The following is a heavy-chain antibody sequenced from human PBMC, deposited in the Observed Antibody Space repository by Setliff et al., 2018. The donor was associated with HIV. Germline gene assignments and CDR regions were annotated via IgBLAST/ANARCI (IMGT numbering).Heavy chain of an antibody. Sequence: SETLSLTCAVSGGSISSNWWSWVRQSPGKGLEWIGEIYHSGSTHYNPSLQSRVTISVDKSKSQFSLKLDSVTAADTAVYYCGGNGYYSIDYWGQGTLVTVSS. CDR2: IYHSGST. V-gene: IGHV4-4*02. CDR3: GGNGYYSIDY. J-gene: IGHJ4*02. CDR1: GGSISSNW. D-gene: IGHD3-22*01.